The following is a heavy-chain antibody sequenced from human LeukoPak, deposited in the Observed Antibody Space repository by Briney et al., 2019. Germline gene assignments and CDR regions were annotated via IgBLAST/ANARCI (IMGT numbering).Heavy chain of an antibody. Sequence: GGSLRLSCAASGFTFSSYAMSWVRQAPGEGLEWVSTISGSGGSTYYADSVKGRFTISRDNSKNSLYLQMNSLRAGGTAVYYCAKYTVGAAHDAFDIWGQGTMVTVSS. CDR1: GFTFSSYA. CDR2: ISGSGGST. V-gene: IGHV3-23*01. D-gene: IGHD1-26*01. J-gene: IGHJ3*02. CDR3: AKYTVGAAHDAFDI.